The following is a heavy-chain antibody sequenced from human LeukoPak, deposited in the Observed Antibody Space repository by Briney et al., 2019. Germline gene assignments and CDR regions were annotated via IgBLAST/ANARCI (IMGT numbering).Heavy chain of an antibody. V-gene: IGHV3-53*01. D-gene: IGHD5-18*01. CDR1: GFTVSSNY. CDR2: IYSGGST. CDR3: ARGGYSYEFDY. Sequence: GGSLRLSCAASGFTVSSNYMSWVRQAPGKGLAWVSVIYSGGSTYYADSVKGRFTISRDNSKNTLYLQMNSLRAEDTAVYYCARGGYSYEFDYWGQGTLVTVSS. J-gene: IGHJ4*02.